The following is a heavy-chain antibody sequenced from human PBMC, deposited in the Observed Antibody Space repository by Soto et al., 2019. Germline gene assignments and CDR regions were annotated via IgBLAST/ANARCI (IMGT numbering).Heavy chain of an antibody. CDR2: ISGSGGST. Sequence: GGSLRLSCAASGFTFSSYAMSWVRQAPGKGLEWVSAISGSGGSTYYADSVKGRFTISRDNSKNTLYLQMNSLRAEDTAVYYCAKVIDFWSGSNYFDYWGQGTLVTVSS. D-gene: IGHD3-3*01. CDR3: AKVIDFWSGSNYFDY. V-gene: IGHV3-23*01. CDR1: GFTFSSYA. J-gene: IGHJ4*02.